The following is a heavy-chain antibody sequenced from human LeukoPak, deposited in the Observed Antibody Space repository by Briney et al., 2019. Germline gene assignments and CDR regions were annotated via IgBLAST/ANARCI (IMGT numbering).Heavy chain of an antibody. Sequence: GSLRLSCAASGFTFSTYSMNWVRQAPGKGLEWVSSISSGSSYIFYADSVRGRFTISRDNAKNSLYLQMSDLRAEDTSVYYCARDYNYCSSGRCYDAFDIWGQGTMVTVSS. D-gene: IGHD2-2*01. CDR1: GFTFSTYS. CDR2: ISSGSSYI. CDR3: ARDYNYCSSGRCYDAFDI. J-gene: IGHJ3*02. V-gene: IGHV3-21*01.